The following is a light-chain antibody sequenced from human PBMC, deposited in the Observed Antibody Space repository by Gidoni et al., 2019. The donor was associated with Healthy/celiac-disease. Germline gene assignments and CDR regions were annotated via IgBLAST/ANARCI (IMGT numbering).Light chain of an antibody. J-gene: IGKJ4*01. CDR1: QSVLYSPNNKNY. V-gene: IGKV4-1*01. Sequence: DIVMTQSPDSLAASLGERATINCKSSQSVLYSPNNKNYLAWYQQKPGQPPKLLIYWASTREPGVPDRFSGSGSGTDFTLTISSLQAEDVAFYYCQQYYSTPLTFGGGTKVEIK. CDR2: WAS. CDR3: QQYYSTPLT.